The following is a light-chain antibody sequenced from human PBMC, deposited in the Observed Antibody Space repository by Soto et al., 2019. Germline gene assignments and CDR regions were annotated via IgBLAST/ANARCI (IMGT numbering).Light chain of an antibody. V-gene: IGKV3-20*01. CDR1: ESVSSNY. CDR3: QQYGSSPWT. Sequence: EIVLTQSPGTLSLSPGERATLYCRASESVSSNYLAWYQQKPGQAPRLLIYGASSRATGIPDRFSGSGSGTDFTLTISRLEPEYFAVYYCQQYGSSPWTVGQGTKVDIK. J-gene: IGKJ1*01. CDR2: GAS.